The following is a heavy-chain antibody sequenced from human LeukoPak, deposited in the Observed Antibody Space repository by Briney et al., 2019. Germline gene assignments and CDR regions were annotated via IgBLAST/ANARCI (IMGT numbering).Heavy chain of an antibody. CDR1: GGTFSSYA. V-gene: IGHV1-69*05. CDR2: IIPIFGTA. D-gene: IGHD1-26*01. Sequence: SVKVSCKASGGTFSSYAISWVRQAPGQGLERMGGIIPIFGTANYAQKFQGRVTITTDESTSTAYMELSSLRSEDTAVYYCARDSGSYQGLDYWGQGTLVTVSS. J-gene: IGHJ4*02. CDR3: ARDSGSYQGLDY.